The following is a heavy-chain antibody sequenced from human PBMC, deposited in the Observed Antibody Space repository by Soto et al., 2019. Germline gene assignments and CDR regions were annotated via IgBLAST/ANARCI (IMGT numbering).Heavy chain of an antibody. Sequence: QVQLVESGGGVVQPGRPLSLSCAGSDFSLRTFAVHWVRQAPGKGLEWVAVISYDGTKKYYSNSVKGRFTISRDNSKNTVDLQMNSLKTEDTAVYYCAQARLFSTHQPYYYAMYVWGQGTTVAVSS. J-gene: IGHJ6*02. CDR1: DFSLRTFA. CDR3: AQARLFSTHQPYYYAMYV. V-gene: IGHV3-30*18. CDR2: ISYDGTKK. D-gene: IGHD2-2*01.